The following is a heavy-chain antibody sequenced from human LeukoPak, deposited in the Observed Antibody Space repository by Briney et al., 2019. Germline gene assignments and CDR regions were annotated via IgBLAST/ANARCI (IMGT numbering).Heavy chain of an antibody. J-gene: IGHJ6*02. CDR3: ARDLKDYYGSGYYYGMDV. Sequence: ASVKVSCKASGYTFTSYAMHRVRQAPGQRLEWMGWINAGNGNTKYSQKFQGRVTITRDTSASTAYMELSSLRSEDTAVYYCARDLKDYYGSGYYYGMDVWGQGTTVTVSS. CDR2: INAGNGNT. D-gene: IGHD3-10*01. V-gene: IGHV1-3*01. CDR1: GYTFTSYA.